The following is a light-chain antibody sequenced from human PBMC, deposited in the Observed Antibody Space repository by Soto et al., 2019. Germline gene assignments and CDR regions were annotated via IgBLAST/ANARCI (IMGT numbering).Light chain of an antibody. Sequence: QSALTQPASVSGSPGQSITISCTGTSSDVGRYNLVSWYQQHPGKAPQLMIFEVTKRPSGVSNRFSGSQADNMASLTISGLLAADEADYYCFSYAGSSTFVVFGGGTKVTVL. J-gene: IGLJ2*01. CDR1: SSDVGRYNL. CDR3: FSYAGSSTFVV. V-gene: IGLV2-23*02. CDR2: EVT.